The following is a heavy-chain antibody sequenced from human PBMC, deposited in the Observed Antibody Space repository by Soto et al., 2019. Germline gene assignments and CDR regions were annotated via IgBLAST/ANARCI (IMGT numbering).Heavy chain of an antibody. CDR1: CCSITSNNYY. D-gene: IGHD2-15*01. Sequence: PSGTLSLTSTLSCCSITSNNYYWGWIRQPPGKGVEWVGSIFYSGSTYYNPSLKSRVTISVDTSKNQFSLKLSSVAAADTAVYYFATHLTYCSAGSCYSDFPYYGMDVWGQGTTVTVSS. J-gene: IGHJ6*02. CDR3: ATHLTYCSAGSCYSDFPYYGMDV. CDR2: IFYSGST. V-gene: IGHV4-39*01.